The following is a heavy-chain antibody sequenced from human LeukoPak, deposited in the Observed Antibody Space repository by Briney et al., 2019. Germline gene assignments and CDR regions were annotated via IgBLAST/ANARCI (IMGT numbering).Heavy chain of an antibody. V-gene: IGHV3-23*01. D-gene: IGHD5-12*01. Sequence: PGGSLRLSCAASGFTFRNYAMSWVRQAPGKGLEWVSAISASGGTPYYADSVKGRFTTSRDNSQNTLYLQMNSLRAEDTAVYYCAKRHIAALGGDAFDAWGQGTMVTVSS. CDR3: AKRHIAALGGDAFDA. CDR1: GFTFRNYA. J-gene: IGHJ3*01. CDR2: ISASGGTP.